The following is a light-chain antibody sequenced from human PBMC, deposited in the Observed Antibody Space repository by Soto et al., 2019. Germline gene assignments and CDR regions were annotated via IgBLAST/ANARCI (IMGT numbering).Light chain of an antibody. J-gene: IGLJ1*01. CDR1: SSDVGGYNY. Sequence: QSVLTQPASVSGSPGQSITISCTGTSSDVGGYNYVSWYQHHPGKAPKLMIFDVSNRPSGVSNRFSGSKSGNTASLTISGLQPEDEAEYYCSSYTTRNTRQMVFGTGTKLTVL. CDR3: SSYTTRNTRQMV. CDR2: DVS. V-gene: IGLV2-14*03.